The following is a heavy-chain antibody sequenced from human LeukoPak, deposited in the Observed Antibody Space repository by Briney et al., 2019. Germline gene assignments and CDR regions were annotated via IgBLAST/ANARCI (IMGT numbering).Heavy chain of an antibody. D-gene: IGHD6-19*01. CDR2: IYSGGNT. CDR1: GFTISSNY. V-gene: IGHV3-53*01. CDR3: AREYSSGWYNYFDH. Sequence: GGSLRLSCAASGFTISSNYMNWVRQAPGRGLEWISVIYSGGNTYYADSVKGRFTISSDNPKNTLYLQMNSLRAGDTAVYYCAREYSSGWYNYFDHWGQGTLVTVSS. J-gene: IGHJ4*02.